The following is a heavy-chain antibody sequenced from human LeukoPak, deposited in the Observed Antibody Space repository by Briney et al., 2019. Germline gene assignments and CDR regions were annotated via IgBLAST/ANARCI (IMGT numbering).Heavy chain of an antibody. Sequence: GESLKISCKGSGYSFTSYWISWVRQMPGKGLEWMGRIVPSDSYTNYSPSFQGHVTISTDKSISTAYLQWSSLKASDTAMYYCARQNILGLYGSGSYSLSYWGQGTLVTVSS. J-gene: IGHJ4*02. CDR3: ARQNILGLYGSGSYSLSY. CDR2: IVPSDSYT. D-gene: IGHD3-10*01. V-gene: IGHV5-10-1*01. CDR1: GYSFTSYW.